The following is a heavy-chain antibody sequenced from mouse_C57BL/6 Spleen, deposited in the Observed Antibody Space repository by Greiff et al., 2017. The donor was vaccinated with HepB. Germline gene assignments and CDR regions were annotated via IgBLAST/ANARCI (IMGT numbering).Heavy chain of an antibody. V-gene: IGHV1-26*01. D-gene: IGHD2-2*01. CDR1: GYTFTDYY. Sequence: VQLQQSGPELVKPGASVKISCKASGYTFTDYYMNWVKQSHGKSLEWIGDINPNNGGTSYNQKFKGKATLTVDKSSSTAYMELRSLTSEDSAVYYCARRVTDYYAMDYWGQGTSVTVSS. J-gene: IGHJ4*01. CDR2: INPNNGGT. CDR3: ARRVTDYYAMDY.